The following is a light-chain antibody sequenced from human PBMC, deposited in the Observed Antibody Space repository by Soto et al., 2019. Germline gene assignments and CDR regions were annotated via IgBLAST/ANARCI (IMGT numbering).Light chain of an antibody. CDR3: SSYLGTWL. CDR1: SGDIGSHKL. Sequence: QSALTPPASVSGSLGQSVTISCSGTSGDIGSHKLVSWYQQHPGKAPKLIIFEGSDRPSGVSDRFSGSKSGNTASLTISGLQADDEADYFCSSYLGTWLFGGGTKLTVL. CDR2: EGS. V-gene: IGLV2-23*01. J-gene: IGLJ3*02.